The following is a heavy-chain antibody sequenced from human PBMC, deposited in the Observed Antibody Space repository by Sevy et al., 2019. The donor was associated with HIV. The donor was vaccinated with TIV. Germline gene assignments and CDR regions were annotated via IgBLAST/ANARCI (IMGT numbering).Heavy chain of an antibody. D-gene: IGHD1-26*01. Sequence: GGSLRLSCRASGFTSGGYTMSWVRQAPGKGLEWVGFIRSKANGGTTAYTAFVQGRFTISRDDSKRIAYLQMNSLKTEDTGVYYCTRVEGATDWGMHAWGQGTTVTVSS. V-gene: IGHV3-49*04. J-gene: IGHJ6*02. CDR1: GFTSGGYT. CDR2: IRSKANGGTT. CDR3: TRVEGATDWGMHA.